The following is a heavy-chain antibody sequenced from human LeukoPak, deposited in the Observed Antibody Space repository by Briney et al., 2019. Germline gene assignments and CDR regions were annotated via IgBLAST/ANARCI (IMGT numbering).Heavy chain of an antibody. V-gene: IGHV1-18*01. D-gene: IGHD2-2*02. Sequence: ASVKVSCKASGYTFTSYGISWVRPAPGQGLEWMGWISAYNGNTNYAQKLQGRVTMTTDTSTSTAYMELRSLRSDDTAVYYCARYCSSTSCYTPPYYYGMDVWGQGTTVTVSS. J-gene: IGHJ6*02. CDR3: ARYCSSTSCYTPPYYYGMDV. CDR1: GYTFTSYG. CDR2: ISAYNGNT.